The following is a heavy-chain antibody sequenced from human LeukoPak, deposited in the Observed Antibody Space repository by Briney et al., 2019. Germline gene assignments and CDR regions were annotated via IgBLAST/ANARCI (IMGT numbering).Heavy chain of an antibody. Sequence: GRSLRLSCAASGFTFSSYGMHWVRQAPGKGLEWVAVIWYDGSNKYYADSVKGRFTISRDNPKNTLYLQMNSLRAEDTAVYYCAREDNTALDYWGQGTLVTVSS. CDR3: AREDNTALDY. D-gene: IGHD5-18*01. CDR2: IWYDGSNK. CDR1: GFTFSSYG. V-gene: IGHV3-33*01. J-gene: IGHJ4*02.